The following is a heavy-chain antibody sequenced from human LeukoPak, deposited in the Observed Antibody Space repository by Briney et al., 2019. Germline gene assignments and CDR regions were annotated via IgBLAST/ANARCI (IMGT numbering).Heavy chain of an antibody. CDR3: ATGPRSSGWYLHNYYYYYGMDV. Sequence: SETLSLTCTVSGGSISSYYWSWILQPPGKGLEWIGYIYYSGSTNYNPSLKSRVTISVDTSKNQFSLKLSSVTAADTAVYYCATGPRSSGWYLHNYYYYYGMDVWGQGTTVTVSS. J-gene: IGHJ6*02. CDR2: IYYSGST. V-gene: IGHV4-59*01. D-gene: IGHD6-19*01. CDR1: GGSISSYY.